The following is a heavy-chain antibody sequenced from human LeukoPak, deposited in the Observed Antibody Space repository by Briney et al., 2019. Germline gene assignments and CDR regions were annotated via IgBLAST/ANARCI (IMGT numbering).Heavy chain of an antibody. CDR2: ISGSGGST. CDR3: AKDREYRTNPYYFDY. V-gene: IGHV3-23*01. J-gene: IGHJ4*02. D-gene: IGHD6-6*01. CDR1: GFTFSSYA. Sequence: QPGGSLRLSCAASGFTFSSYAMSWVRQAPGKGLEWVAAISGSGGSTYYADSGKGRFTISRDNYKNTLYLQMNSLRAEDTAVYYCAKDREYRTNPYYFDYWGQGTLVTVSS.